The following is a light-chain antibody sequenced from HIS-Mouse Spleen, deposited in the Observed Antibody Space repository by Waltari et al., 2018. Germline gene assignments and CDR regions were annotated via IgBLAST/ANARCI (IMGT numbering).Light chain of an antibody. CDR3: QQYGSLFT. CDR1: QSVSSSY. CDR2: GAS. J-gene: IGKJ3*01. V-gene: IGKV3-20*01. Sequence: EIVLTQSPGTLSLSPGERATLSCRASQSVSSSYLAWYQQKPRQAPRLLIYGASSRATGIPDRFSGSGSGTDFTLTISRLEPEDFAVYYCQQYGSLFTFGPGTKVDIK.